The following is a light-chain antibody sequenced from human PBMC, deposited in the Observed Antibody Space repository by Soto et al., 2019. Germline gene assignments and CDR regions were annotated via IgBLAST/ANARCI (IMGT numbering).Light chain of an antibody. J-gene: IGLJ2*01. CDR1: SSDVTTYNY. V-gene: IGLV2-14*01. CDR3: SSYTTSSTVV. Sequence: QSALTQPASVSGSPGQSITISCTGTSSDVTTYNYVSWYQQHPGKAPKLIIYDVSNRPSGVSNRFSGSKSGNTASLTISGLQADDEADYYCSSYTTSSTVVFGGGTQLTV. CDR2: DVS.